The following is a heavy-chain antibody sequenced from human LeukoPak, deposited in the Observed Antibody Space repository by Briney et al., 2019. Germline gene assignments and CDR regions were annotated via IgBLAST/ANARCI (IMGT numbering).Heavy chain of an antibody. CDR2: VFYSGST. J-gene: IGHJ5*02. CDR1: GGSISNYY. CDR3: ARDGYYYGSGSYPFDP. Sequence: SETLSLTCTVSGGSISNYYWSWIRQPPGKGLEWIGYVFYSGSTNYNPSLRSRVTISVDTSKNQFSLKLTSLTAADTAVYYCARDGYYYGSGSYPFDPWGQGTLVTVSS. V-gene: IGHV4-59*12. D-gene: IGHD3-10*01.